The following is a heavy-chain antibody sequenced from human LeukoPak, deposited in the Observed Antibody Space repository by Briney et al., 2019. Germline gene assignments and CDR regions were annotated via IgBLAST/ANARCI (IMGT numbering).Heavy chain of an antibody. CDR2: INPNGGGT. CDR3: AREDILSGYFCLYP. D-gene: IGHD3-9*01. CDR1: GYTFSGYY. J-gene: IGHJ5*02. Sequence: ASVKVSCTASGYTFSGYYIHWVRQAPGQGFEWMGWINPNGGGTNYGQKFQGRVTMTRDTSISTAYMELSRLTSNDTAIYDCAREDILSGYFCLYPWGQGTLVTVSS. V-gene: IGHV1-2*02.